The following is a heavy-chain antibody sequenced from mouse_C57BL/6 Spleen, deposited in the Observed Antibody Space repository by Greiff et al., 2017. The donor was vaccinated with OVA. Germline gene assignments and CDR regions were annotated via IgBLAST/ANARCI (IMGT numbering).Heavy chain of an antibody. J-gene: IGHJ2*01. CDR1: GFTFSSYA. CDR2: ISDGGSYT. D-gene: IGHD1-1*02. Sequence: DVKLVESGGGLVKPGGSLKLSCAASGFTFSSYAMSWVRQTPEKRLEWVATISDGGSYTYYPDNVKGRFTISRDNAKNNLYLQMSHLKSEDTAMYYCARGGTLDYWGQGTTLTVSS. V-gene: IGHV5-4*03. CDR3: ARGGTLDY.